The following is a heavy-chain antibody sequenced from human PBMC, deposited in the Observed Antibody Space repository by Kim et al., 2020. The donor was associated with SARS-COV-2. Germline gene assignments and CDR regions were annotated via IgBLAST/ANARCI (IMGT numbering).Heavy chain of an antibody. CDR2: ISGDGGST. D-gene: IGHD6-19*01. CDR3: AKDITAVAVDGANYYYYYGMDV. CDR1: GFTFDDYA. J-gene: IGHJ6*02. Sequence: GGSLRLSCAASGFTFDDYAMHWVRQAPGKGLEWVSLISGDGGSTYYADSVKGRFTISRDNSKNSLYLQMNSLRTEDTALYYCAKDITAVAVDGANYYYYYGMDVWGQGTTVTVSS. V-gene: IGHV3-43*02.